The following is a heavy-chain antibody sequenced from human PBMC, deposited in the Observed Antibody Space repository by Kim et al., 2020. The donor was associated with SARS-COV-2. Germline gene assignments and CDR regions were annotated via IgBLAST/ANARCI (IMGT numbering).Heavy chain of an antibody. CDR3: AKGGKSYADY. CDR2: IWYDGSNK. V-gene: IGHV3-33*06. CDR1: GFTFSSYG. D-gene: IGHD2-2*01. Sequence: GGSLRLSCAASGFTFSSYGMHWVRQAPGKGLEWVAVIWYDGSNKYYADSVKGRFTISRDNSKNTLYLQMNSLRAEDTAMYYCAKGGKSYADYWGQGTLVTVSS. J-gene: IGHJ4*02.